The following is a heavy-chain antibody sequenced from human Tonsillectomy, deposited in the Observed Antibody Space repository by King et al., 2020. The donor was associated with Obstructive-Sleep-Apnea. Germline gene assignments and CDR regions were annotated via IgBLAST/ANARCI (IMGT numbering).Heavy chain of an antibody. CDR3: ARDRIAAPGYYYHYYGMDV. CDR1: GFTFSNYA. J-gene: IGHJ6*02. V-gene: IGHV3-23*04. D-gene: IGHD6-13*01. CDR2: ISGSGGST. Sequence: VQLVESGGGLVQPGGSLRLSCAASGFTFSNYAMSWVRQAPGKGLEWVSAISGSGGSTYYADSVKGRFTISRDNSKNTLYLQMNSLRAEDTALYYCARDRIAAPGYYYHYYGMDVWGQGTTVTVSS.